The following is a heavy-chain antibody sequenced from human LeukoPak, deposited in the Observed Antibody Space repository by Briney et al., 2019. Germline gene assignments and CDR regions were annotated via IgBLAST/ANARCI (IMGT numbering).Heavy chain of an antibody. Sequence: ASVKVSCKASGYTFTSYAIHWVRQAPGQRLEWMGWISAGNGNTKYSQNFQGRVTFISNTSATTAFMELSSLRSEDTAVYYCARNTETAIPLPYYFDYWGQGTLVTVSS. D-gene: IGHD2-21*02. CDR3: ARNTETAIPLPYYFDY. CDR1: GYTFTSYA. V-gene: IGHV1-3*01. CDR2: ISAGNGNT. J-gene: IGHJ4*02.